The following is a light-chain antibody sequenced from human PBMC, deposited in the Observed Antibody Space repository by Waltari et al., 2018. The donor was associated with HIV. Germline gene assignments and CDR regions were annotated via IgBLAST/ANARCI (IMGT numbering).Light chain of an antibody. V-gene: IGKV3-20*01. CDR2: GSS. CDR1: QSFTGDY. CDR3: QQYATSHSIT. J-gene: IGKJ5*01. Sequence: IVLTQSPGTLSLSQGERAVLSCSASQSFTGDYLAWYQQRPGQPPRVLIFGSSSRASGIPVRFTGSGSGTDFTLTINRLAPEDSAVYYCQQYATSHSITFGQGTRLEI.